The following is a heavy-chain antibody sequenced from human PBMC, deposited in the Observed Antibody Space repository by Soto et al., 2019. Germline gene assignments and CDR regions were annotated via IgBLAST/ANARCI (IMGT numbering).Heavy chain of an antibody. CDR2: IDPSGSYT. D-gene: IGHD3-16*01. CDR3: ARNMITFGGTPTSSEGDFGMDV. J-gene: IGHJ6*02. Sequence: PGESLKISCQTSGYRFSSYWIVWVRQMPGKGLEWMGKIDPSGSYTDYSPSFQGHVGLSVDKSVSTAYLQWSSLKASDSAIYYCARNMITFGGTPTSSEGDFGMDVWGQGTTVTVSS. CDR1: GYRFSSYW. V-gene: IGHV5-10-1*01.